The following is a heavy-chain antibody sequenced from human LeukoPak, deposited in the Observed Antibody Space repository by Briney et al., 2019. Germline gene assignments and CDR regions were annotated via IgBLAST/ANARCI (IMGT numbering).Heavy chain of an antibody. D-gene: IGHD2-2*01. J-gene: IGHJ5*02. V-gene: IGHV4-39*07. Sequence: SETLSLTCTVSGGSIRSGSYYWGWIRQPPGKGLEWIGSIYYSGSTYYNPSLKSRVTISVDTSKNQFSLKLSSVTAADTAVYYCARVSCTSTSCPGWIDPWGQGTLVTVSS. CDR2: IYYSGST. CDR1: GGSIRSGSYY. CDR3: ARVSCTSTSCPGWIDP.